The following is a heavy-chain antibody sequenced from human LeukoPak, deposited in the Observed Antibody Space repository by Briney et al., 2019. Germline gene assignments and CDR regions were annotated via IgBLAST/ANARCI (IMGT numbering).Heavy chain of an antibody. V-gene: IGHV1-69*01. CDR3: ARTPYDFWSGYYSGVGYYFDY. D-gene: IGHD3-3*01. CDR2: IIPIFGTA. CDR1: GGTFSSYA. Sequence: SVKVSCKASGGTFSSYAISWVRQAPGQGLERMGGIIPIFGTANYAQKFQGRVTITADESTSTAYMELSSLRSEDTAVYYCARTPYDFWSGYYSGVGYYFDYWGQGTLVTVSS. J-gene: IGHJ4*02.